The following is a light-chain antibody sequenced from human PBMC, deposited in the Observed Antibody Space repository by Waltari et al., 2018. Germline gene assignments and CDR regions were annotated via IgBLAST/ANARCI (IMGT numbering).Light chain of an antibody. V-gene: IGLV3-19*01. CDR1: SLRSYY. J-gene: IGLJ2*01. CDR3: NSRDSSGNLVV. Sequence: GQTVRITCQGDSLRSYYASWYQQKPGQAPVLVIYGKNNRPSGIPDRFSGSSSGNTASLTITGAQAEDKADYYCNSRDSSGNLVVFGGGTKLTVL. CDR2: GKN.